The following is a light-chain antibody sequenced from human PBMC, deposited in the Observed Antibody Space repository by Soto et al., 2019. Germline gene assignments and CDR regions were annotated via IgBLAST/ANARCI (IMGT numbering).Light chain of an antibody. CDR3: SSYTSSSTPV. J-gene: IGLJ1*01. CDR2: DVS. Sequence: QSALTQPASVSGSPGQSITISCTGTSSDVGGYNYVSWYQQHPGKAPKLMIYDVSNRPSGVSNRFSGSKSGNTASLTTSGLQAEDEADYYCSSYTSSSTPVFGTGTKVTVL. CDR1: SSDVGGYNY. V-gene: IGLV2-14*01.